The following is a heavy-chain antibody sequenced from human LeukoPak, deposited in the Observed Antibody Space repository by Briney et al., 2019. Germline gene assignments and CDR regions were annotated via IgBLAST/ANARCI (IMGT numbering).Heavy chain of an antibody. Sequence: ASVKVSCKASGGTFSSYAISWVRQAPGQGLEWVGIINPSGGSTSYAQKFQGRVTMTRDMSTSTVYMELSSLRSADTAVYYCARGDRATVTLYWGQGTLVTVST. D-gene: IGHD4-17*01. J-gene: IGHJ4*02. CDR1: GGTFSSYA. V-gene: IGHV1-46*01. CDR2: INPSGGST. CDR3: ARGDRATVTLY.